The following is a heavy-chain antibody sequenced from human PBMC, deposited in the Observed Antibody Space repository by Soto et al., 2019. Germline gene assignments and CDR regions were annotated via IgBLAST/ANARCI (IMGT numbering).Heavy chain of an antibody. CDR1: GFTFSSYT. Sequence: EVQLLESGGGLVQPGGSLRLSCAASGFTFSSYTMNWVRQAPGKGLEWVSVISGSDGSTYYADAVKGRFTISRDNSKNTLYLQINSLRADDTAVYYCAKRTVGWYFDLWGRGTLVTVSS. D-gene: IGHD4-17*01. V-gene: IGHV3-23*01. CDR3: AKRTVGWYFDL. CDR2: ISGSDGST. J-gene: IGHJ2*01.